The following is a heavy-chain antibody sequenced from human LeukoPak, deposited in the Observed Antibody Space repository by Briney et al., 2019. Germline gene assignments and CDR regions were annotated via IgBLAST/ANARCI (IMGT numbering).Heavy chain of an antibody. D-gene: IGHD6-19*01. CDR2: INGDGSST. CDR3: ARGSTSGWPDYFDY. Sequence: GGYLRLYCAASGFTLSSYWMHWVRQAPGKGLVWVSRINGDGSSTPYANSVKGRFTISRDNAKNTLYLQMHSLRADDTAVYYCARGSTSGWPDYFDYWGQGSVVTVSS. V-gene: IGHV3-74*01. J-gene: IGHJ4*02. CDR1: GFTLSSYW.